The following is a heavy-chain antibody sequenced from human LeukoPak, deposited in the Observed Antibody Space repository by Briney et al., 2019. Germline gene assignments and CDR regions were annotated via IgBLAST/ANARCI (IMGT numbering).Heavy chain of an antibody. CDR1: GFTFSDSY. CDR2: ISRSSSYT. V-gene: IGHV3-11*06. J-gene: IGHJ4*02. D-gene: IGHD5-24*01. Sequence: GGSLRLSCAASGFTFSDSYMSWIRQAPGKGLEWVSYISRSSSYTNYADSVKGRFTISRDNAKNSLYLQMNSLRAEDTAVYYCARGWLQLPYYFDYWGQGTLVTVSS. CDR3: ARGWLQLPYYFDY.